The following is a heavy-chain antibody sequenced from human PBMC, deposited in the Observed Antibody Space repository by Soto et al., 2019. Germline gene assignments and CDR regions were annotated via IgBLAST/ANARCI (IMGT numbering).Heavy chain of an antibody. CDR3: VGALTYEVPYYYYGMDV. Sequence: PGGSRRLASLASGVCLSTYLMSCVRQAPGKGLEWVAKIKQGGNEKFYVDSVKGRFTISRDNDKKSLYLQMDSLRVEDTAVYYCVGALTYEVPYYYYGMDVWGQGTTVTVSS. CDR2: IKQGGNEK. J-gene: IGHJ6*02. V-gene: IGHV3-7*01. D-gene: IGHD3-16*01. CDR1: GVCLSTYL.